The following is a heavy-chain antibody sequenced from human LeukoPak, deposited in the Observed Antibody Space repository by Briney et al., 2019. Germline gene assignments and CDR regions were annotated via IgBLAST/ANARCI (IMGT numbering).Heavy chain of an antibody. CDR2: ISSSGSTI. Sequence: SGGSLRLSCAASGFTFSSYEMNWVRQAPGKGLEWVSYISSSGSTIYYADSVKGRFTISRDNSKNTLYLQMNSLRAEDTAVYYCAADPKLRYFDWLLVYWGQGTLVTVSS. D-gene: IGHD3-9*01. CDR1: GFTFSSYE. V-gene: IGHV3-48*03. CDR3: AADPKLRYFDWLLVY. J-gene: IGHJ4*02.